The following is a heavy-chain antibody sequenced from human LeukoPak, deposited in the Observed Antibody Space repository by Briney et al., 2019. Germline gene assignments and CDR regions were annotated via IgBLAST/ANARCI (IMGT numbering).Heavy chain of an antibody. CDR1: GFTFRDYR. CDR2: ISSDNSVL. D-gene: IGHD2-15*01. J-gene: IGHJ3*01. Sequence: GGSLRLSCAVCGFTFRDYRMNWVRQATGTGLEWVSYISSDNSVLYYANSVRGRFTISRDSAKNSLYLQMNSLRDEDTAIYYCARGLYFDVWGQGTMVTVSS. V-gene: IGHV3-48*02. CDR3: ARGLYFDV.